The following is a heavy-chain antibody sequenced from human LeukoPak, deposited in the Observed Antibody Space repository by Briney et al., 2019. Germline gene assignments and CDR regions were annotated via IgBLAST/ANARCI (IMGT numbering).Heavy chain of an antibody. V-gene: IGHV3-23*01. Sequence: GGSLRLSCAASGFTFSSYAMRWVRQAPGQGLQWVSGINDLGATFYADSVKGRFTISRDNSKNTLYLQMNSLRAEDTAVYYCSKDHSTTTMCIAGFDFWGQGTLVTVSS. CDR3: SKDHSTTTMCIAGFDF. D-gene: IGHD1-26*01. CDR2: INDLGAT. CDR1: GFTFSSYA. J-gene: IGHJ4*02.